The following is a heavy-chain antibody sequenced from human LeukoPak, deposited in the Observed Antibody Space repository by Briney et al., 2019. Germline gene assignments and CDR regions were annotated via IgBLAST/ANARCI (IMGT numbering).Heavy chain of an antibody. J-gene: IGHJ4*02. Sequence: SQTLSLTCAISGDSVSNNIATWNWVRQSPSRGLEWLGRTYYRSRWGNDYAISVKGRITINPDTSRNQFSLQLNSVTPEDTAVYYCVRDSDDYWALDFWGQGTPVIVSS. V-gene: IGHV6-1*01. CDR1: GDSVSNNIAT. CDR2: TYYRSRWGN. D-gene: IGHD4-11*01. CDR3: VRDSDDYWALDF.